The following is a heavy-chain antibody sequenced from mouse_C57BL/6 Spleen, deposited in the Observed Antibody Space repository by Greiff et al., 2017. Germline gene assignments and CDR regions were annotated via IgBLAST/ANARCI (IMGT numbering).Heavy chain of an antibody. CDR1: GYTFTSYW. V-gene: IGHV1-53*01. CDR2: INPSNGGT. CDR3: ASLDSSGYVDAMDY. D-gene: IGHD3-2*02. J-gene: IGHJ4*01. Sequence: QVQLQQSGAELAKPGASVKLSCKASGYTFTSYWMHWVKQRPGQGLEWIGNINPSNGGTNYNEKFKSKATLTVDKSSSTAYMQLSSLTSEDSAVYYCASLDSSGYVDAMDYWGQGTSVTVSS.